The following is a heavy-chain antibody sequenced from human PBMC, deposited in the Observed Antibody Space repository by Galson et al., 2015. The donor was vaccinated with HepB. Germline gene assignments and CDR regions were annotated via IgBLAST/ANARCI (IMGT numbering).Heavy chain of an antibody. J-gene: IGHJ4*02. Sequence: SLRLSCAASGFTFSSYSLNWVRLAPGKGLEWVSYISSSSSTIYYADSVKGRFTISRDNAKNSLYLQMNSLRAEDAAVYYCARGRGYSYGYSDYWGQGTLVTVSS. CDR1: GFTFSSYS. CDR3: ARGRGYSYGYSDY. CDR2: ISSSSSTI. D-gene: IGHD5-18*01. V-gene: IGHV3-48*01.